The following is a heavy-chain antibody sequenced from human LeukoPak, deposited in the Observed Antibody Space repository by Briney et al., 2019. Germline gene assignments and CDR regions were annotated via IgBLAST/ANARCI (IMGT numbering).Heavy chain of an antibody. CDR2: FYYSGGP. V-gene: IGHV4-39*07. D-gene: IGHD2-2*02. Sequence: SETLSLTCIVSGDSIMGTGFYWGWVRQPPGKGLEWIGSFYYSGGPRYDSSLAGRVTISGETSKNQFSLKLSSVTAAATAVYYLSRSVRAVVVPAAIFRSWGQGALVTVSS. CDR1: GDSIMGTGFY. J-gene: IGHJ4*02. CDR3: SRSVRAVVVPAAIFRS.